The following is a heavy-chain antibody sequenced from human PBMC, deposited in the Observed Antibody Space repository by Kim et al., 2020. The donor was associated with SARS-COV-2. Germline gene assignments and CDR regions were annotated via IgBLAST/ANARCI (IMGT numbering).Heavy chain of an antibody. V-gene: IGHV3-49*04. CDR3: ARNAGSRNYYFVH. J-gene: IGHJ4*02. D-gene: IGHD4-4*01. CDR1: GFTFGDFA. Sequence: GGSLRLSCTTSGFTFGDFALTWVRQAPGKGLEWVGSIRSKPDGGTTEYAASVKGRFTISRDDSKSVAYLQLNSLTTEDADMYYCARNAGSRNYYFVHRGQGTLVTVSA. CDR2: IRSKPDGGTT.